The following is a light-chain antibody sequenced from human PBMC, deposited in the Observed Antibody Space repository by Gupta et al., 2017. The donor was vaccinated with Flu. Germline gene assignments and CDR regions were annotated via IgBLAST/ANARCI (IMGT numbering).Light chain of an antibody. Sequence: SGDKLGDKYACWYQQKPGQSPVLVIYQDSKRPSGIPERFSGSNSGNTATLTISGTQAMDEADYYCQAWDSSTHAVFGGGTQLTVL. J-gene: IGLJ7*01. V-gene: IGLV3-1*01. CDR2: QDS. CDR1: KLGDKY. CDR3: QAWDSSTHAV.